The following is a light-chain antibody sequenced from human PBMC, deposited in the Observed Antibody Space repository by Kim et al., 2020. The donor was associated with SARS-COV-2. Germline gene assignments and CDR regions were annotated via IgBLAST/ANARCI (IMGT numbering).Light chain of an antibody. V-gene: IGKV3-20*01. CDR1: QSVSSNY. CDR3: QQYGSPPVT. CDR2: GAS. J-gene: IGKJ4*01. Sequence: SPGGRATLSCRASQSVSSNYLAWYQQKPGQAPRLLIYGASRRVTGVPDRFSGSGSGTDFTLTITRLEPEDLAVYYCQQYGSPPVTFGGGTKVDIK.